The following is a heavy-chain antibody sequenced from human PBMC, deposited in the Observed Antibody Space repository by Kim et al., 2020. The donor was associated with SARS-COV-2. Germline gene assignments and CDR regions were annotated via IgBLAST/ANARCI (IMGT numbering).Heavy chain of an antibody. CDR1: GFTFSSYS. J-gene: IGHJ4*02. Sequence: GGSLRPSCAASGFTFSSYSMNWVRQAPGKGLEWVSSISSSSSYIYYADSVKGRFTISRDNAKNSLYLQMNSLRAEDTAVYYCARWPFGGDQIYYFDYWGQGTLVTVSS. V-gene: IGHV3-21*01. CDR3: ARWPFGGDQIYYFDY. D-gene: IGHD3-16*01. CDR2: ISSSSSYI.